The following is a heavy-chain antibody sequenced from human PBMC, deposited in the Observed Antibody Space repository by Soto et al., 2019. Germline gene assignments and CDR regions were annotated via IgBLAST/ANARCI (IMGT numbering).Heavy chain of an antibody. CDR2: ISASGGST. Sequence: GGSLRLSCAASGFTFSSYAMSWVRQAPGKGLEWVSAISASGGSTYYADSVKGRFTISRDNSKNTLYLQMNSLRAEDTAVYYCAKSMVRGVKYYYYYYMDVWGKGTTVTVSS. V-gene: IGHV3-23*01. D-gene: IGHD3-10*01. CDR3: AKSMVRGVKYYYYYYMDV. J-gene: IGHJ6*03. CDR1: GFTFSSYA.